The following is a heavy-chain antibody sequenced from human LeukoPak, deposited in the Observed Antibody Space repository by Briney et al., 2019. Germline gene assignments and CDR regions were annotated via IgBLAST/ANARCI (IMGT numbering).Heavy chain of an antibody. CDR3: AREAGGQQLVYAFDI. CDR1: GGSISSSSYY. J-gene: IGHJ3*02. Sequence: SETLSLTCTVSGGSISSSSYYWGWIRQPPGKGLEWIGSIYYSGSTYYNPSLKSRVTISVDTSKNQFSLKLSSVTAADTAVYYCAREAGGQQLVYAFDIWGQGTMVTVSS. CDR2: IYYSGST. D-gene: IGHD6-13*01. V-gene: IGHV4-39*07.